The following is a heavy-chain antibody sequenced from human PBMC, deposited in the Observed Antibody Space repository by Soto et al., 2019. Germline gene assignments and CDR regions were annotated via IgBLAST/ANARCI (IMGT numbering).Heavy chain of an antibody. Sequence: QVQLVQSGAEVKKPGSSVKVSCKASGGTFSSYTISRVRQAPGQGLEWMGRIIPILGIANYAQKFQGRVTITADKSTSTAYMELSSLRSEDTAVYYCARGKGGQQLVQYYGMDVWGQGTTVTVSS. CDR1: GGTFSSYT. CDR3: ARGKGGQQLVQYYGMDV. D-gene: IGHD6-13*01. J-gene: IGHJ6*02. V-gene: IGHV1-69*02. CDR2: IIPILGIA.